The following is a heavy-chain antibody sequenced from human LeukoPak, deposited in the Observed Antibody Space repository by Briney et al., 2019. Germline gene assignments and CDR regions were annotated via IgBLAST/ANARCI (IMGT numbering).Heavy chain of an antibody. CDR3: ARDSSGYWGWFDP. CDR2: IYHSGST. CDR1: GYSISSGYY. Sequence: TSETLSLTCTVSGYSISSGYYWGWIRQPPGKGLEWIGSIYHSGSTYYNPSLKSRVTISVDTSKNQFSLKLSSVTAADTAVYYCARDSSGYWGWFDPWGQGTLVTVSS. J-gene: IGHJ5*02. D-gene: IGHD3-22*01. V-gene: IGHV4-38-2*02.